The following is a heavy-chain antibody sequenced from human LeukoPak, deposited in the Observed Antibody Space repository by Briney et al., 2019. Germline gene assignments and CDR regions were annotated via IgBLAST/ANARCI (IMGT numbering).Heavy chain of an antibody. CDR3: ARAMVRGVQAPLDY. CDR2: INHSGST. J-gene: IGHJ4*02. Sequence: PSETLSLTCAVYGGSFSGYYWSWIRQPPGKGLEWIGKINHSGSTNYNPSLKSRVTISVDTSKNQFSLKLSSVTAADTAVYYCARAMVRGVQAPLDYWGQGTLVTVSS. D-gene: IGHD3-10*01. CDR1: GGSFSGYY. V-gene: IGHV4-34*01.